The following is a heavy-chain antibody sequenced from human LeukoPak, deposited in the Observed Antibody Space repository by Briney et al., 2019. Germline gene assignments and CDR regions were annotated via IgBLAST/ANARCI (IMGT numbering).Heavy chain of an antibody. D-gene: IGHD4-23*01. CDR3: ARERYGGPDAFDI. J-gene: IGHJ3*02. CDR2: IYSGGST. V-gene: IGHV3-66*02. Sequence: GGSLRLSCAASGFTGSSNYMSWVRQAPGKVLERVAVIYSGGSTYYADSVKGRFTISRDNSKNTLYLQMNSLRAEDTAVYYCARERYGGPDAFDIWGQGTMVTVSS. CDR1: GFTGSSNY.